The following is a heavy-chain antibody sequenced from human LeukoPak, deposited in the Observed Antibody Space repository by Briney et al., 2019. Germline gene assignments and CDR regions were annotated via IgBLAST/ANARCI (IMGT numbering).Heavy chain of an antibody. V-gene: IGHV4-59*01. D-gene: IGHD5-18*01. Sequence: SETLSLTCTVSGDSISSYYWSLIRQPPGKGLEWIGYFYYGGSTNYNPSLKSRVTISVDTSKNQFSLKLSSVTAADTAVYYCASHRSYGGPFDYWGQGPLVTVSS. J-gene: IGHJ4*02. CDR3: ASHRSYGGPFDY. CDR1: GDSISSYY. CDR2: FYYGGST.